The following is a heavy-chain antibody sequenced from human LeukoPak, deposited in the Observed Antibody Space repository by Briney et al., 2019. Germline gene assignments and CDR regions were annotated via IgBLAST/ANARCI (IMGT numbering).Heavy chain of an antibody. Sequence: SETLSLTCTVSGGSISSYYWSWIRQPAGKGLEWIGRIYISGSGSTNYNPSLKSRVTMSVDTSKNQFSLKLSSVTAADTAVYYCARFDDFWSGPMNYYYYMDVWGKGTTVTVSS. CDR2: IYISGSGST. CDR3: ARFDDFWSGPMNYYYYMDV. J-gene: IGHJ6*03. V-gene: IGHV4-4*07. D-gene: IGHD3-3*01. CDR1: GGSISSYY.